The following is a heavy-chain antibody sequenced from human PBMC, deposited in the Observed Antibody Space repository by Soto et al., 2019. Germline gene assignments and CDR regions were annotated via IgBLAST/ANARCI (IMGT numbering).Heavy chain of an antibody. J-gene: IGHJ4*02. V-gene: IGHV3-7*03. D-gene: IGHD3-22*01. Sequence: RRLSCAVSGFTFSRYWMSWVRQAPGKGLEWMSNIKEDGSEKFYVDSVKGRFTISRDNTKNSLYLQMNSLRADDTAVYYCASSSTYYHDSGGSYDFDSWGQGTLVTVSS. CDR2: IKEDGSEK. CDR1: GFTFSRYW. CDR3: ASSSTYYHDSGGSYDFDS.